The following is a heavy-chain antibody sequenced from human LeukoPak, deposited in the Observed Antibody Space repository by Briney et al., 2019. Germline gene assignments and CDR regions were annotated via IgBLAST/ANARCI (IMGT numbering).Heavy chain of an antibody. V-gene: IGHV3-7*01. CDR3: ARYGNGEWLAHYAFDM. D-gene: IGHD6-19*01. CDR2: IKQDESEK. Sequence: PGGSLRLSCAASGFALSKYWMSWVRQAPGKGREGVADIKQDESEKYYVDSVKGRFTIPRDNADNSLHLQMNSLKVEDTAVYYCARYGNGEWLAHYAFDMWGQGTMVTVSS. J-gene: IGHJ3*02. CDR1: GFALSKYW.